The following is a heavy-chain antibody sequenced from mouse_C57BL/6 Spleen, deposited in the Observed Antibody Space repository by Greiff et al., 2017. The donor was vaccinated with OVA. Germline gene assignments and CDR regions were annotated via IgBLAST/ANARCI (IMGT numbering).Heavy chain of an antibody. J-gene: IGHJ2*01. V-gene: IGHV1-69*01. Sequence: QVQLQQPGAELVMPGASVKLSCKASGYTFTSYWMHWVKQRPGQGLEWIGEIDPSDSYTNYNQKFKGKSTLTVDKSSSTAYMQLSSLTSEDSAVYYCARAYGSSYEEVDYWGQGTTLTVSS. CDR1: GYTFTSYW. CDR2: IDPSDSYT. CDR3: ARAYGSSYEEVDY. D-gene: IGHD1-1*01.